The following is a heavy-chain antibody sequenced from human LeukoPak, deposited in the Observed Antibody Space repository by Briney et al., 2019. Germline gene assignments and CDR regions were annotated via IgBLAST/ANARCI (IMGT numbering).Heavy chain of an antibody. CDR1: GYTFINYA. J-gene: IGHJ6*02. CDR3: ARTSPGLYYYGMDV. CDR2: INAGNGNT. V-gene: IGHV1-3*01. Sequence: AASVKVSCKASGYTFINYAVHWVRRAPGQRLEWMGWINAGNGNTKYSQKFQGRVTITRDTSASTAYMDLSSLRSEDTAVYYCARTSPGLYYYGMDVWGQGTTVTVSS.